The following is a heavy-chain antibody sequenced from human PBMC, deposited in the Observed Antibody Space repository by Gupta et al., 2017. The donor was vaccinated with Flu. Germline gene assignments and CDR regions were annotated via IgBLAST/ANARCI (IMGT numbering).Heavy chain of an antibody. CDR1: RNNY. J-gene: IGHJ4*02. D-gene: IGHD3-10*01. CDR3: ASGWGSGTPMGFDY. V-gene: IGHV3-53*01. Sequence: RNNYMSWVRQAPGKGLEWVSVIHTGTTTYYADSVKGRFTISRDESKNTLWLQMNNLRAEDTAVYYCASGWGSGTPMGFDYWGQGTLVSVSS. CDR2: IHTGTTT.